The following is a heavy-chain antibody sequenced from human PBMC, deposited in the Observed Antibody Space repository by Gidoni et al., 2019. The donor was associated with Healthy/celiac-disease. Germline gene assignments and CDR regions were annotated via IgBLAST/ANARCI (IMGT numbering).Heavy chain of an antibody. CDR1: GGTFSSYA. CDR3: ARLQLRLGFDP. J-gene: IGHJ5*02. D-gene: IGHD3-16*01. CDR2: IIPILGIA. V-gene: IGHV1-69*04. Sequence: QVQLVQSGAEVKKPGSSVKVSCKASGGTFSSYAISWVRQAPGQGLEWMGRIIPILGIANYAQKFQCRVTITADKSTSTAYMELSSLRSEDTAVYYCARLQLRLGFDPWGQGTLVTVSS.